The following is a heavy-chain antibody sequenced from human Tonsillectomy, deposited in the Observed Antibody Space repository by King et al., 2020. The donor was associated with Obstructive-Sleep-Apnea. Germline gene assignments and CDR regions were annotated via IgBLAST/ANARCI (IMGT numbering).Heavy chain of an antibody. Sequence: QLQESGPGLVKASETLSLTCNVSGFSMSFGYFWGWVRQPPGKGRGWIASIRHNGGTHYNPSLKSRVSLSIDAARDQFSLKLSSVTATDPAVCYCARVGFRGIISLGEYWGQGVLVIVSS. V-gene: IGHV4-38-2*02. CDR2: IRHNGGT. J-gene: IGHJ4*02. CDR1: GFSMSFGYF. D-gene: IGHD3-10*01. CDR3: ARVGFRGIISLGEY.